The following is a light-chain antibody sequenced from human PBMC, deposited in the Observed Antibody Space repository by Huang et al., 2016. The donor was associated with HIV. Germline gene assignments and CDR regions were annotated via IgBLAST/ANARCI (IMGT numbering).Light chain of an antibody. CDR3: MQGLRTPRT. Sequence: DVVMTQSPLSLPVTPGEPACISCRSSQSLLHSDGNNYFDWYLQKPGQSPQLLIYLGSNRASGVPERFSGSGSGTDFTLKISRVEAEDVGVYYCMQGLRTPRTFGQGTRLEIK. CDR1: QSLLHSDGNNY. CDR2: LGS. J-gene: IGKJ2*01. V-gene: IGKV2-28*01.